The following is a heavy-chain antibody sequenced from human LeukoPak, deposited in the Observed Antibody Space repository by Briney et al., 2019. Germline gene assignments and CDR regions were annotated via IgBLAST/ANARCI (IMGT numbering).Heavy chain of an antibody. Sequence: SETLSLTCAVYGGSFSGYYWSWIRQPPGKGLEWIGEINHSGSTNYNPSLKSRVTISVDTSKNQFSLKLSSVTAADTAVYYCARFDCSSTSCYLDYWGQGTLVTVSS. J-gene: IGHJ4*02. CDR3: ARFDCSSTSCYLDY. CDR2: INHSGST. D-gene: IGHD2-2*01. V-gene: IGHV4-34*01. CDR1: GGSFSGYY.